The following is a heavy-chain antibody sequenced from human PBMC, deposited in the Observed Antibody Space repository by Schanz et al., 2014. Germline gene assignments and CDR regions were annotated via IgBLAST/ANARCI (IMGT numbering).Heavy chain of an antibody. CDR1: GFTFSSYG. D-gene: IGHD3-22*01. J-gene: IGHJ4*02. V-gene: IGHV3-33*06. CDR2: VCYDGSKK. CDR3: AKEDRNHNSDYVY. Sequence: VHLVESGGGVVQPGRSLRLSCAASGFTFSSYGMHWVRQVPGKGLEWVAVVCYDGSKKYYADSVRGRFTISRDDSKNTLYLQMNSLRPEDTAVYYCAKEDRNHNSDYVYWGQGTLVTVSS.